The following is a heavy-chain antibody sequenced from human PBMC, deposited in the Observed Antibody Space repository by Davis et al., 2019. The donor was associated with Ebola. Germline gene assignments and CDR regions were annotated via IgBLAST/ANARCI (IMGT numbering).Heavy chain of an antibody. D-gene: IGHD6-13*01. CDR2: INPSGGST. CDR3: ARDLERGAAAGTDY. V-gene: IGHV1-46*02. Sequence: AASVKVSCKSSGYTFNSYTMNWVRQAPGQGLEWMGIINPSGGSTSYAQKFQGRVTMTRDTSTSTVYMELSSLRSEDTAVYYCARDLERGAAAGTDYWGQGTLVTVSS. CDR1: GYTFNSYT. J-gene: IGHJ4*02.